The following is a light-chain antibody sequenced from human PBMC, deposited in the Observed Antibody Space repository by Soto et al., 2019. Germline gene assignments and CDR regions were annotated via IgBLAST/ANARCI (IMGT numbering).Light chain of an antibody. CDR1: QYIGSN. CDR3: QRYNNWPLT. J-gene: IGKJ4*01. Sequence: EIVLTQSPATLSVSPGERATLSCRASQYIGSNLAWYQQKPGQAPRLLIYGASTRATGVPARFSGSRSGTEFTLTINSLQSEDFAVYYCQRYNNWPLTFGGGTRWIS. CDR2: GAS. V-gene: IGKV3-15*01.